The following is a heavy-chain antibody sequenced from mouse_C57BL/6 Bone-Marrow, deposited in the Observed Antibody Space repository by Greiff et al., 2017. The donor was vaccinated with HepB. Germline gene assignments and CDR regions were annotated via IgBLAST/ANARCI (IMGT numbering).Heavy chain of an antibody. CDR1: GFTFTDYY. Sequence: EVKLVESGGGLVQPGGSLSLSCAASGFTFTDYYMSWVRQPPGKALEWLGFIRNKANGYTTEYSASVKGRFTISRDNSQSILYLQMNALRAEDSATYYCARFLNYPWFAYWGQGTLVTVSA. CDR2: IRNKANGYTT. V-gene: IGHV7-3*01. CDR3: ARFLNYPWFAY. J-gene: IGHJ3*01.